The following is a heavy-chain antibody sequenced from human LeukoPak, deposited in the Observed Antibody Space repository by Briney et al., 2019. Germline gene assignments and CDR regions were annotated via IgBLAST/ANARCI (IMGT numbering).Heavy chain of an antibody. Sequence: PGGSLTLSCAASGFTVSSNYMSWVRQAPGKGLEWVSVIYSGGSTYYADSVKGRFTISRDKSKNTLYLKMNCLRAEDTAVYYCARGGYDILTPWGYWGQGTLVTVSS. CDR1: GFTVSSNY. CDR2: IYSGGST. D-gene: IGHD3-9*01. V-gene: IGHV3-53*01. J-gene: IGHJ4*02. CDR3: ARGGYDILTPWGY.